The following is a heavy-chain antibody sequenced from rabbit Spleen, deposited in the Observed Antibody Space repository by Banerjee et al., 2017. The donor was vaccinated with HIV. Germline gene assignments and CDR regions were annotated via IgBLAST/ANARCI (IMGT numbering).Heavy chain of an antibody. CDR2: IDLVFGST. CDR1: GFSFSNKA. Sequence: QEQLVESGGGLVKPEGSLKLSCTASGFSFSNKAVMCWVRQTPGKGLEWIGYIDLVFGSTYYANWVNGRFTISSHNAQNTLYLQLNSLTVADTATYFCVRGASSSGYYSLWGPGDPRHRL. CDR3: VRGASSSGYYSL. D-gene: IGHD1-1*01. J-gene: IGHJ6*01. V-gene: IGHV1S47*01.